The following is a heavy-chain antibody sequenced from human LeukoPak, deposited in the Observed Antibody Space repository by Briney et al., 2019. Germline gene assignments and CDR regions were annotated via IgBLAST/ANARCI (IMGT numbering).Heavy chain of an antibody. V-gene: IGHV4-4*02. CDR2: IYHSGST. J-gene: IGHJ5*02. CDR1: GGSISSGNW. Sequence: SETLSLTCAVSGGSISSGNWWSWVRQPPGKGLEWIGEIYHSGSTNYNPSLKSRVTISVDKSKNQFSLNLTSVTAADTAVYFCAKRKRDGLQSPNWFDPWGQGTLVIVSS. D-gene: IGHD4-11*01. CDR3: AKRKRDGLQSPNWFDP.